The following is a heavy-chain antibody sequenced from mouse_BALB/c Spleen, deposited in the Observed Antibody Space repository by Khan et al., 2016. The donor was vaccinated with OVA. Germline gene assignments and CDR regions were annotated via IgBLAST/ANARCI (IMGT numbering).Heavy chain of an antibody. V-gene: IGHV2-6-5*01. CDR2: IWGGGSA. D-gene: IGHD1-1*01. J-gene: IGHJ4*01. CDR1: GFSLIDFG. Sequence: QVQLKESGPGLVAPSQSLSITCTVSGFSLIDFGVSWVRQPPGKGLEWLGIIWGGGSAYYSSALKSRLSISKDNSKSRVFLKMNSLQTDDTAMYYCAKQALDYSGSSLYAMDYWGQGTSVTVSS. CDR3: AKQALDYSGSSLYAMDY.